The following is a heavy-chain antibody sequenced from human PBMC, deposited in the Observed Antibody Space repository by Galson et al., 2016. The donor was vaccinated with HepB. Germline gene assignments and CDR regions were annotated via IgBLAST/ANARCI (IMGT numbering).Heavy chain of an antibody. V-gene: IGHV1-46*01. J-gene: IGHJ6*02. Sequence: SVKVSCKASGYTFINYYMHWVRQAPGQGLEWMGIGNPRTGSTSYAQKFQDRVTVTRDTSTSTVYMELSSLRSEDTAVYYCARDRGLNSFKGYGMDVWGQGTTVTVSS. CDR1: GYTFINYY. CDR3: ARDRGLNSFKGYGMDV. CDR2: GNPRTGST. D-gene: IGHD3-10*01.